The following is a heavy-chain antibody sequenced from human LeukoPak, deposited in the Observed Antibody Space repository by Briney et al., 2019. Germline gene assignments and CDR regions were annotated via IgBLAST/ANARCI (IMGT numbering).Heavy chain of an antibody. CDR1: GASISSGGYY. J-gene: IGHJ6*01. CDR3: ARDSSSWDYYYYGMDV. Sequence: TLSLTCTVSGASISSGGYYWSWMRQPAGKGLGWIRRMYTSGSTNYNPSLKSLLTISVDTCKNRFCPNLSCVTAADTGVYYCARDSSSWDYYYYGMDVWGQGTTVTVSS. D-gene: IGHD6-13*01. V-gene: IGHV4-61*02. CDR2: MYTSGST.